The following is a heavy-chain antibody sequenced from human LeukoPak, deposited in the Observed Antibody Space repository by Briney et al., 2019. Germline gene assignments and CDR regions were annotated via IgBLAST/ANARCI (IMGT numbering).Heavy chain of an antibody. CDR2: ISAYNGNT. V-gene: IGHV1-18*04. Sequence: ASVTVSCKASGYTFTGYYIHWVRQAPGQGLEWMGWISAYNGNTNYAQKLQGRVTMTTDTSTSTAYMELSSLRSEDTAMYYCATLGYCSDGTCYYFDYWGQGTLVTVSS. CDR1: GYTFTGYY. J-gene: IGHJ4*02. D-gene: IGHD2-15*01. CDR3: ATLGYCSDGTCYYFDY.